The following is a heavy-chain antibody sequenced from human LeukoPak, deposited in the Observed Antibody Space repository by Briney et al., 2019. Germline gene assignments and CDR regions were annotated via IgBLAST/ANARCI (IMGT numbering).Heavy chain of an antibody. V-gene: IGHV4-4*02. CDR2: IYHSGST. Sequence: SETLSLTCVVSGGSISSSNWWSWVRQPPGKGLEWIGEIYHSGSTVYNPSLKSRVTTSIDESKNQFSLKLNSVTAADTAVYYCARDRAFHYWGQGTLVTVSS. CDR3: ARDRAFHY. CDR1: GGSISSSNW. J-gene: IGHJ4*02.